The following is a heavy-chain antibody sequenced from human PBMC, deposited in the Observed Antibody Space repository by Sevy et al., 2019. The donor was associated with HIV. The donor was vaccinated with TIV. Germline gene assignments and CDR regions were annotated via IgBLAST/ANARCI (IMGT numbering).Heavy chain of an antibody. CDR3: AERTNDVFYYGMDV. CDR1: GDSVSSIRTS. V-gene: IGHV6-1*01. Sequence: KQSQTLSLTCAISGDSVSSIRTSWNWIRQSPSRGLEWLGRTYYRSKWYNDYATSVKSRITINADTAKNQVPLQLNSVTPEDTAVYYCAERTNDVFYYGMDVWGQGTTVTVSS. CDR2: TYYRSKWYN. J-gene: IGHJ6*02.